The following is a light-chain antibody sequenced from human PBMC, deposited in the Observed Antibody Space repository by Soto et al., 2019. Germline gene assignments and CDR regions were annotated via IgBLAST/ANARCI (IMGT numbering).Light chain of an antibody. V-gene: IGLV2-14*03. J-gene: IGLJ3*02. Sequence: QSALTQPASVSGSPGQSITFSCTGTTDDIGAYNYVSWYQHHPGKAPKLLIYDVPDRPSGVSDRFSGSKSGTTASITISGLHAYDEADYFCSAYTTVNTVVVFFGGDKLTVL. CDR1: TDDIGAYNY. CDR3: SAYTTVNTVVV. CDR2: DVP.